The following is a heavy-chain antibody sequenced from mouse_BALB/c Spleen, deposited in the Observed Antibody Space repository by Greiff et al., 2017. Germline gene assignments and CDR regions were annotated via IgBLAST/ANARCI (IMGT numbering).Heavy chain of an antibody. V-gene: IGHV1S81*02. Sequence: QVQLQQSGAELVKPGASVKLSCKASGYTFTSYWMHWVKQRPGQGLEWIGEINPSNGRTNYNEKFKSKATLTVDKSSSTAYMQRSSLTSEDSAVYYCARYDYDVDYAMDYWGQGTSVTVSS. CDR1: GYTFTSYW. CDR3: ARYDYDVDYAMDY. CDR2: INPSNGRT. D-gene: IGHD2-4*01. J-gene: IGHJ4*01.